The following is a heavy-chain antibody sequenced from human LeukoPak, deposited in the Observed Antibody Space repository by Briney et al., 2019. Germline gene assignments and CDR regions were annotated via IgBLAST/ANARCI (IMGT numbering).Heavy chain of an antibody. J-gene: IGHJ4*02. V-gene: IGHV3-7*01. CDR3: ARDRRYSSGWYLILLGY. CDR1: GFTFSSYW. CDR2: INQDGSEK. Sequence: QPGGSLRLSCATSGFTFSSYWMSWVRQAPGRGLGWVAKINQDGSEKYYVDSVKGRCTISRDNAKNSLYLQMNSLRAENTAVYYCARDRRYSSGWYLILLGYWGQGTLVTVSS. D-gene: IGHD6-19*01.